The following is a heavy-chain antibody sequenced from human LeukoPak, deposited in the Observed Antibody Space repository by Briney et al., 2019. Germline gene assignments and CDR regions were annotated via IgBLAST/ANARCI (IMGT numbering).Heavy chain of an antibody. V-gene: IGHV3-33*01. CDR2: IWYDGSKT. Sequence: PGRSLRLSCAASGFTFSSQGMHWVRQAPGKGLEWVALIWYDGSKTYYADSVKGRFTISRDNSKNTLYLQMNSLRAEDTAVYYCASTRGYSGYDYNDLWGQGTLVTVSS. CDR3: ASTRGYSGYDYNDL. CDR1: GFTFSSQG. J-gene: IGHJ5*02. D-gene: IGHD5-12*01.